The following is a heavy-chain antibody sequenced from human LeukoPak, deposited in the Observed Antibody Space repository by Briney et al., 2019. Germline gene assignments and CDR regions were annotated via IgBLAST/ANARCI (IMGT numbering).Heavy chain of an antibody. J-gene: IGHJ4*02. Sequence: PGGSLRLSCAASGFTFSSYAMSWVRQAPGKGLEWVSVISGSGGSTYYADSVKGRFTISRDNSKNTPYLQMNSLRAEDTAVYYCAGHYDSSGYYLFDYWGQGTLVTVSS. V-gene: IGHV3-23*01. D-gene: IGHD3-22*01. CDR3: AGHYDSSGYYLFDY. CDR2: ISGSGGST. CDR1: GFTFSSYA.